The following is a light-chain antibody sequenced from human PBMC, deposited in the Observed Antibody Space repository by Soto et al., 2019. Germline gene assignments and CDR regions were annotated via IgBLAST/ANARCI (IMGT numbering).Light chain of an antibody. J-gene: IGKJ1*01. CDR3: QQRSNWPPIT. CDR1: QSVSGW. CDR2: GAS. V-gene: IGKV1-5*01. Sequence: DIQMTQSPSTLSASVGDTVTVTCRASQSVSGWLAWYLQKPGKAPKLLIYGASTLQSGVPSRFSGSGSGTEFTLTISSLEPEDFAVYYCQQRSNWPPITFGQGTKV.